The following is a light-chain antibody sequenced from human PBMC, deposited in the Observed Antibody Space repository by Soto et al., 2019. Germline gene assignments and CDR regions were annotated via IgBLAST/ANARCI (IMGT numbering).Light chain of an antibody. J-gene: IGKJ1*01. V-gene: IGKV1-5*01. Sequence: DIPMTPSPSTLSASVGDRVTITCRASQSISSWLAWYPQKPGKAPKLLIYDASSLESGVPSRFSGSGSGTEFTLTTSSLQPDDFATYYCQQYKSYWTFGQGTKVDIK. CDR2: DAS. CDR1: QSISSW. CDR3: QQYKSYWT.